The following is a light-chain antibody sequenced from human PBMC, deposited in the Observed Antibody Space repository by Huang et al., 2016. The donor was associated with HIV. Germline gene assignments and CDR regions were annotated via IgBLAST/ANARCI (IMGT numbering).Light chain of an antibody. J-gene: IGKJ4*01. CDR2: AAS. CDR1: QGIRNS. V-gene: IGKV1-NL1*01. CDR3: QQYYSTPQLT. Sequence: DIQVPQFPSPLPASVGTRVTITCRASQGIRNSLAWYHQQPGKAPRLLLYAASSLQSGVPSRISGSGSGTDYTLTISGLQPEDFATYYCQQYYSTPQLTFGGGTKVEIK.